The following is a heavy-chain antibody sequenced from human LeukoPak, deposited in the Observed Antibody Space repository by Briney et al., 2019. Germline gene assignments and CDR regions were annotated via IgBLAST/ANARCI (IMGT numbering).Heavy chain of an antibody. J-gene: IGHJ4*02. CDR2: ISGSGGST. D-gene: IGHD3-22*01. V-gene: IGHV3-23*01. Sequence: LSGGSLRLSCAASGFTFSSYAMSWVRQAPGKGLEWVSAISGSGGSTYYADSVKGRFTISRDNSKNTLYLQMNSLRAEDTAVYCANWYYYENGAYWCWGQGTLVTVSS. CDR1: GFTFSSYA. CDR3: ANWYYYENGAYWC.